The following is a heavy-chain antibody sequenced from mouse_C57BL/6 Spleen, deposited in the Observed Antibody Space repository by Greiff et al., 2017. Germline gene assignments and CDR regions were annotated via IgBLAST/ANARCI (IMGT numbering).Heavy chain of an antibody. CDR3: ARITGSYPGLMDY. CDR2: ISSGGSYT. J-gene: IGHJ4*01. CDR1: GFTFSSYG. D-gene: IGHD1-1*01. V-gene: IGHV5-6*01. Sequence: EVQLVESGGDLVKPGGSLKLSCAASGFTFSSYGLSWVRQTPDKSLEWVATISSGGSYTYYPDSVKGRFTISIDNANNTLYLQLSSLKSEDTAMYYCARITGSYPGLMDYWGQGTSVTVSS.